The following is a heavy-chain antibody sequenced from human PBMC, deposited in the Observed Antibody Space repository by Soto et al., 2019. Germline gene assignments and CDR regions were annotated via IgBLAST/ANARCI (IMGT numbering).Heavy chain of an antibody. CDR1: GYTFTSYG. Sequence: GASVKVSCKASGYTFTSYGISWVRQAPGQGLEWMGWISAYNGNTNYAQKLQGRVTMTTDTSTSTAYMELRSLRSDDTAVYYCARDSLGLEPTYYYYGMDVWGQGTTVTVSS. J-gene: IGHJ6*02. D-gene: IGHD3-10*01. V-gene: IGHV1-18*01. CDR2: ISAYNGNT. CDR3: ARDSLGLEPTYYYYGMDV.